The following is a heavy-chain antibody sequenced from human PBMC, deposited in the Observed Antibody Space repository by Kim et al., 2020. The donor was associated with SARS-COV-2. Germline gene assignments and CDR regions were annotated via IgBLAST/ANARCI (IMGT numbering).Heavy chain of an antibody. Sequence: SYGESVKGRFTVSRDNAKNALYLQMDSLRVEDTAVYYCARDRTSHFRGIDVWGQGTTVTVSS. J-gene: IGHJ6*02. CDR3: ARDRTSHFRGIDV. V-gene: IGHV3-21*01.